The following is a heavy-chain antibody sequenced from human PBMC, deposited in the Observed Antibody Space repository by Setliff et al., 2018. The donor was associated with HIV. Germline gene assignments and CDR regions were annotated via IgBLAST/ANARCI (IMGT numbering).Heavy chain of an antibody. CDR3: ARYKWNNWIFGWFDP. CDR2: IGTAGDT. CDR1: GFTFSSSD. V-gene: IGHV3-13*01. Sequence: GGSLRLSCAASGFTFSSSDMHWVRQATGKGLEWVSAIGTAGDTYYPDSVKGRFTISRDKSKNTLYLQMDSLRAEDTAVYYCARYKWNNWIFGWFDPWGQGTQVTVSS. J-gene: IGHJ5*02. D-gene: IGHD1-20*01.